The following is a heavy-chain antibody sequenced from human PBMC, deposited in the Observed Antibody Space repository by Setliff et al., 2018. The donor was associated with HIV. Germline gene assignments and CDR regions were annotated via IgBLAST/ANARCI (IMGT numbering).Heavy chain of an antibody. D-gene: IGHD5-18*01. CDR1: GYNFIDYW. J-gene: IGHJ5*02. V-gene: IGHV5-10-1*01. Sequence: PGESLKISCKGSGYNFIDYWITWVRQMPGKGLEWMGRIDPRDSYTNYSPSFQGHVTISADKSISTAYLQWSSLKVSDTAMYYCARMDTDILTWFDPWGQGTLVTVSS. CDR2: IDPRDSYT. CDR3: ARMDTDILTWFDP.